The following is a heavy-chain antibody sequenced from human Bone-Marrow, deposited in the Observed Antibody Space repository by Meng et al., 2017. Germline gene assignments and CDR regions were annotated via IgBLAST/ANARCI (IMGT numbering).Heavy chain of an antibody. V-gene: IGHV1-2*06. Sequence: QGQLVHSGREVKKPGASVKLSCKPSGYTFAAYWIHWLRQAPGQGLEWMGRIDPNNDHTQYAQNFQGRVTMTSDTSISTVYMELNGLRSDDTAVYYCARDEDISAAGKLFGDYWGQGTLVTVSS. D-gene: IGHD6-13*01. CDR1: GYTFAAYW. CDR3: ARDEDISAAGKLFGDY. J-gene: IGHJ4*02. CDR2: IDPNNDHT.